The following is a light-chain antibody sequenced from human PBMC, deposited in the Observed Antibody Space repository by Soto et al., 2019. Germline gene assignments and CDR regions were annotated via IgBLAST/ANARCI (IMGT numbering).Light chain of an antibody. CDR1: QSISSH. J-gene: IGKJ5*01. CDR2: TAS. CDR3: QQYNSYSIT. Sequence: DIRMTQSPSSLSASVGDTVTITCLASQSISSHLNWYQQKPGKAPNLLMYTASNLQSGVPSRFSGSGSGTEFTLTISSLQPDDFATYYCQQYNSYSITFGQGTRLEIK. V-gene: IGKV1-39*01.